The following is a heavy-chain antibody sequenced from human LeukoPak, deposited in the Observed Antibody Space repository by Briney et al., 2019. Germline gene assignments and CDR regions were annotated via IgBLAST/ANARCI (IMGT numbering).Heavy chain of an antibody. V-gene: IGHV3-21*01. D-gene: IGHD4-17*01. CDR2: ISGSSSYI. J-gene: IGHJ4*02. CDR1: GFTFSSYW. CDR3: ARESGLRSAGRSFDY. Sequence: GGSLRLSCAASGFTFSSYWMSWVRQAPGKGLEWVSSISGSSSYIYYADSVKGRFTISRDNAKNSLYLQMNSLRAEDTAVYYCARESGLRSAGRSFDYWGQGTLVTVSS.